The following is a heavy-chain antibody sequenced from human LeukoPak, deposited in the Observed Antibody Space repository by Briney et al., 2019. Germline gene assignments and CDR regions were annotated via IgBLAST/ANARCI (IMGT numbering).Heavy chain of an antibody. CDR2: ISSSSNNI. CDR3: ARGYQRPDY. D-gene: IGHD2-2*01. CDR1: GFTFSTYT. J-gene: IGHJ4*02. Sequence: GGSLRLSCAASGFTFSTYTMNWVRQAPGKGLEWVSSISSSSNNINYADSVKGRCAISRDNAMNSVHLQMNSLRVEDTAVYYCARGYQRPDYWGQGTLITVSS. V-gene: IGHV3-21*01.